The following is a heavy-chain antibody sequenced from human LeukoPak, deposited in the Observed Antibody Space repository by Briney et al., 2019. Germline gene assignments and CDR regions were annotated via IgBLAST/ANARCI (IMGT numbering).Heavy chain of an antibody. Sequence: ASVKVSRKASGYTFTGYYMHWVRQAPGQGLEWMGWINPNSGGTNYAQKFQGRVTMTEDTSTDTAYMELSSLRSEDTAVYYCATALLGGVIIIHWGQGTLVTVSS. CDR3: ATALLGGVIIIH. D-gene: IGHD3-10*01. V-gene: IGHV1-2*02. J-gene: IGHJ4*02. CDR2: INPNSGGT. CDR1: GYTFTGYY.